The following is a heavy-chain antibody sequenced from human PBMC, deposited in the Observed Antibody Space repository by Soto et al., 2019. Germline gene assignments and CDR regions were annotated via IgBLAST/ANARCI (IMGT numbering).Heavy chain of an antibody. CDR2: ISWDGGST. D-gene: IGHD6-6*01. CDR3: AKDKLPTDYYYYGMDV. J-gene: IGHJ6*02. V-gene: IGHV3-43D*04. Sequence: GGSLRLSCAASGFTFDDYAMHWVRQAPGKGLEWVSLISWDGGSTYYADSVKGRFTISRDNSKNSLYLQMNSLSAEDTALYYCAKDKLPTDYYYYGMDVWGQGTTVTVSS. CDR1: GFTFDDYA.